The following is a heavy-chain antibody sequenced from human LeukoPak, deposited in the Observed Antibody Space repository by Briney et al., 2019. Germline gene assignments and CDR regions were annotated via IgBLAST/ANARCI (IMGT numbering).Heavy chain of an antibody. CDR1: GFTFSAYT. D-gene: IGHD1-26*01. V-gene: IGHV3-21*01. CDR2: ISGSSSYI. J-gene: IGHJ4*02. Sequence: PGGSLRLSCAASGFTFSAYTLNWVRQAPGKGLEWVSSISGSSSYIYYADSVKGRFTISRDNAKNSLYLQMNSLRAEDTAVYYCAREGTWSYYYDYWGQGTLVTVSP. CDR3: AREGTWSYYYDY.